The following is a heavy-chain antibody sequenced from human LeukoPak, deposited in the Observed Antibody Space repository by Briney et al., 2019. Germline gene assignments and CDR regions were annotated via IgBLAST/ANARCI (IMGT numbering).Heavy chain of an antibody. J-gene: IGHJ4*02. D-gene: IGHD4-17*01. Sequence: SETLSLTCTVSGGSISGSSYYWGWIRQPPGKGLEWIGSIYYSGSTYYNPSLKSRVTISVDTSKNQFSLKLSSVTAADTAVYYCARQSGGATVTTIFDYWGQGTLVTVSS. CDR2: IYYSGST. V-gene: IGHV4-39*01. CDR3: ARQSGGATVTTIFDY. CDR1: GGSISGSSYY.